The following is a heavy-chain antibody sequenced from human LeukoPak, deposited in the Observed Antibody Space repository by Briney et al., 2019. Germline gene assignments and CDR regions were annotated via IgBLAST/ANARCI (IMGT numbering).Heavy chain of an antibody. J-gene: IGHJ2*01. Sequence: GESLKISCKGSGYSFTNYWIGWVRQMPGKGLEWMGIIYPGDSDTRYSPSFQGQVTISADKSISTAYLQWSSLKASDTAMYYCARPAIVVVPAAISQNTIKIRPTDRGNTANWYFDLWGRGTLVTVSS. V-gene: IGHV5-51*01. CDR2: IYPGDSDT. CDR3: ARPAIVVVPAAISQNTIKIRPTDRGNTANWYFDL. D-gene: IGHD2-2*01. CDR1: GYSFTNYW.